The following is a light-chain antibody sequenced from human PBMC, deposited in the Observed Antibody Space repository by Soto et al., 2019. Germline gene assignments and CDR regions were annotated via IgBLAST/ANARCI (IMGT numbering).Light chain of an antibody. CDR1: TSNIGAPYD. CDR2: GDN. V-gene: IGLV1-40*01. CDR3: QSYDISLHNYV. J-gene: IGLJ1*01. Sequence: QSVLTQPPSVSGAPGQRVSISCTGSTSNIGAPYDVHWYQHLPGAAPKLLIYGDNNRPSGVPDRFSGSKSGTSASLAITSLQAEDEADYYCQSYDISLHNYVFGTGTKGTLL.